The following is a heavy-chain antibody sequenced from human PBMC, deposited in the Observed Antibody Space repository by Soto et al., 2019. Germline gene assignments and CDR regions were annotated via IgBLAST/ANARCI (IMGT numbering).Heavy chain of an antibody. CDR2: TSVSGADT. V-gene: IGHV3-23*01. CDR1: GFTFSDYA. Sequence: LRLSCSASGFTFSDYAMTWVRQAPGKGLEWVSSTSVSGADTYYASSVKGRFRISRDNSKNTLYLQMNSLRAEDTAVYYCAKSEVANIVFFGTDVWGQGTTVTVSS. J-gene: IGHJ6*02. D-gene: IGHD5-12*01. CDR3: AKSEVANIVFFGTDV.